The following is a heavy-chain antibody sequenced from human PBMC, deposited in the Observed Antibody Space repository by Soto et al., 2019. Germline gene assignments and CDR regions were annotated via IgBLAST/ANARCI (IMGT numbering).Heavy chain of an antibody. CDR2: ISWDGSKT. V-gene: IGHV3-43*01. CDR3: AKDRSIAVAGYFDC. D-gene: IGHD6-19*01. Sequence: GGSLRLSCAASGFAYDDYMMYWIRQVPGKGLEWVALISWDGSKTSYADSVKGRFIISRDNSKNSLYLQMNSLRSEDSALYYCAKDRSIAVAGYFDCWGQGTLVTVSS. J-gene: IGHJ4*02. CDR1: GFAYDDYM.